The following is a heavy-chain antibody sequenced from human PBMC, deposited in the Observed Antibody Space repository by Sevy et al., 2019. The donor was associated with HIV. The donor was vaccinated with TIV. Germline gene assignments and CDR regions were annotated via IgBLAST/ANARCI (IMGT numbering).Heavy chain of an antibody. J-gene: IGHJ6*02. Sequence: GGYLRLSCAASGFSFTSYEINWVRKAPGKGLEWVSYISSRGTTIYYADSVKGRFTISRDNAKNSLFLQMNSLRADDTAVYYCARTGIGISGLTGAMDVWGQGTTVTVSS. CDR1: GFSFTSYE. V-gene: IGHV3-48*03. D-gene: IGHD2-15*01. CDR2: ISSRGTTI. CDR3: ARTGIGISGLTGAMDV.